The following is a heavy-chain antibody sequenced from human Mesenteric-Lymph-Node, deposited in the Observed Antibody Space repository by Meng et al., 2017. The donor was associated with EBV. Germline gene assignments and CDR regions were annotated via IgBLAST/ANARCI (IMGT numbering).Heavy chain of an antibody. D-gene: IGHD4-11*01. CDR2: INDSGST. Sequence: QGRLQQWGVGLLKPSETLSLTCAVYGGSFSAYYWSWIRQPPGKGLEWIGEINDSGSTNYNPSLKSRVTISLDTSNKHFSLKLSSVTAADAAVYYCARSYSNFQFFDSWGQGTLVTVSS. CDR3: ARSYSNFQFFDS. CDR1: GGSFSAYY. V-gene: IGHV4-34*01. J-gene: IGHJ4*02.